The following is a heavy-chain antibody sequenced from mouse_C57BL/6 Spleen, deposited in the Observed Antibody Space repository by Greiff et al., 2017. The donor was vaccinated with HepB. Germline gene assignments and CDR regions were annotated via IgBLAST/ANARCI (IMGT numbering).Heavy chain of an antibody. CDR1: GYTFTDYT. D-gene: IGHD2-1*01. J-gene: IGHJ3*01. CDR3: AREGYYGNYGAY. Sequence: VQLQQSGPELVKPGASVKIPCKASGYTFTDYTMDWVKQSHGKSLEWIGDINPNNGGTIYNQKFKGKATLTVDKSSSTAYMELRSLTSEDTAVYYCAREGYYGNYGAYWGQGTLVTVSA. V-gene: IGHV1-18*01. CDR2: INPNNGGT.